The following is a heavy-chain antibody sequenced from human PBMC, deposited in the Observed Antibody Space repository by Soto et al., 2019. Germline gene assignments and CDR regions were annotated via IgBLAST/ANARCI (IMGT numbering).Heavy chain of an antibody. CDR3: ARDSSSSGYYYSMDV. Sequence: QVHLVQSGAEVKKPGASVKVSCKASNETLTTYGISWVRQAPGQGLEWMGWVSGYSGHSSSAQEFQDRVIMTTDTSTNTAYMELRSLTSDDSAVYFCARDSSSSGYYYSMDVWGQGTTVTVSS. CDR1: NETLTTYG. J-gene: IGHJ6*02. V-gene: IGHV1-18*01. CDR2: VSGYSGHS. D-gene: IGHD6-6*01.